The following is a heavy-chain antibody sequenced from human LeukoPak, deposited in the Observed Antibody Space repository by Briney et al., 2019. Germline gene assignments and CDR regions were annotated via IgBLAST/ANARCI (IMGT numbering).Heavy chain of an antibody. V-gene: IGHV3-64*01. Sequence: GGSLRLSCAASGFTFSGYPMHWVRQAPGKGLEYLSGISANGGSTYYANSVKGRFTISRDNSKNTLYLQMGSLRPEDMAVYYCARDGSNWDFVYWGQGTLVTVSS. CDR3: ARDGSNWDFVY. D-gene: IGHD6-13*01. CDR1: GFTFSGYP. J-gene: IGHJ4*02. CDR2: ISANGGST.